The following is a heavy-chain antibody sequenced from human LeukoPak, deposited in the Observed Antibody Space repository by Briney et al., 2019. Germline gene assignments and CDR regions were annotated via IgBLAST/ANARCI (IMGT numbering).Heavy chain of an antibody. CDR1: GGSISSYY. CDR3: ARGRGGYYDSSGYYLDY. V-gene: IGHV4-4*07. Sequence: SETLSLTCTVSGGSISSYYWSWIRQPAGKGLEWIGRIYTSGSTNYNPSLKSRVTISVDTSKNQFSLKLSSVTAADTAVYYCARGRGGYYDSSGYYLDYWGQGTLVTVSS. CDR2: IYTSGST. D-gene: IGHD3-22*01. J-gene: IGHJ4*02.